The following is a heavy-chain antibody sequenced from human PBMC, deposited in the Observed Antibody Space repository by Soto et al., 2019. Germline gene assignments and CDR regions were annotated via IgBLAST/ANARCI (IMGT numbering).Heavy chain of an antibody. D-gene: IGHD2-2*01. J-gene: IGHJ3*02. V-gene: IGHV6-1*01. CDR1: GDSVSSNSAA. Sequence: PSQTLSLTCAISGDSVSSNSAAWNWIRQSPSRGLEWLGRTYYRSKWYNDYAVSVKSRITINPDTSKNQFSLQLNSVTPEDTAVYYCARGVVVPADTLDAFDIWGQGTMVTVSS. CDR2: TYYRSKWYN. CDR3: ARGVVVPADTLDAFDI.